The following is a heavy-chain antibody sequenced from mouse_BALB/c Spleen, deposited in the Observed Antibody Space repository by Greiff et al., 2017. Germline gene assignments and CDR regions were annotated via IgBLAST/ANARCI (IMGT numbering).Heavy chain of an antibody. CDR3: ARGDDYDEWFAY. D-gene: IGHD2-4*01. CDR1: GFTFSDYY. V-gene: IGHV5-4*02. CDR2: ISDGGSYT. J-gene: IGHJ3*01. Sequence: EVQLVESGGGLVKPGGSLKLSCAASGFTFSDYYMYWVRQTPEKRLEWVATISDGGSYTYYPDSVKGRFTISRDNAKNNLYLQMSSLKSEDTAMYYCARGDDYDEWFAYWGQGTLVTVSA.